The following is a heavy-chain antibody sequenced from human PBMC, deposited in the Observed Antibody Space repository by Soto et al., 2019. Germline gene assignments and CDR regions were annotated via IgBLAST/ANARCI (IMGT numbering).Heavy chain of an antibody. Sequence: VGSLRLSCAASGFTFSSYGMHWVRQAPGKGLEWVAVISYDGSNKYYADSVKGRFTISRDNSKNTLYLQMNSLRAEDTAVYYCASLVVGGYYYGMDVWGQGTTVTVSS. CDR2: ISYDGSNK. CDR3: ASLVVGGYYYGMDV. V-gene: IGHV3-30*03. CDR1: GFTFSSYG. J-gene: IGHJ6*02. D-gene: IGHD2-21*01.